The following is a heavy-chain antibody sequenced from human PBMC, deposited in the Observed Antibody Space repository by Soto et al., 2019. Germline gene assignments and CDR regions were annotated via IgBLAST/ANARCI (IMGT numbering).Heavy chain of an antibody. V-gene: IGHV3-11*06. CDR1: GFTFSDYY. CDR3: AREVVSYSYGRYFDY. CDR2: ISSSSSYT. D-gene: IGHD5-18*01. J-gene: IGHJ4*02. Sequence: PGGSLRLSCAASGFTFSDYYMSWIRQAPGKGLEWASYISSSSSYTNYADSVKGRFTISRDNAKNSLYLQMNSLRAEDTAVYYCAREVVSYSYGRYFDYWGQGTLVTVSS.